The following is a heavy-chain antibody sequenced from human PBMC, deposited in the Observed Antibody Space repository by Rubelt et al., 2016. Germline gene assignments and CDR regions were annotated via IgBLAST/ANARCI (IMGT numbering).Heavy chain of an antibody. Sequence: QITLKESGPTLVKPTQTLTLTCTFSGFSLTTSGVGVGWIRQPPGKALEWLALIYWDDDKRHSPSLKSRLTITKDTSKNQVVLTMTNMDPVDTATYSCAHNAGTGTSRKPLQYFDYWGQGTLVTVSS. CDR2: IYWDDDK. V-gene: IGHV2-5*02. D-gene: IGHD3/OR15-3a*01. CDR1: GFSLTTSGVG. CDR3: AHNAGTGTSRKPLQYFDY. J-gene: IGHJ4*02.